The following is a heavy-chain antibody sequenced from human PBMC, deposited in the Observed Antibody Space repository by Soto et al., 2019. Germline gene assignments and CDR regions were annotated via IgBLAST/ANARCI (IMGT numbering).Heavy chain of an antibody. CDR3: ARDYSSTLSNPFDY. Sequence: AVGSLRLSCAVSGFTVSNNYMSWVRQAPGKGPEWVAVIYSVGNRYYADSVKGRFSVSRDSAKNTLYLQMDNLRAEDTAVYYCARDYSSTLSNPFDYWGQGTWVTVSS. CDR1: GFTVSNNY. J-gene: IGHJ4*02. V-gene: IGHV3-53*01. D-gene: IGHD2-15*01. CDR2: IYSVGNR.